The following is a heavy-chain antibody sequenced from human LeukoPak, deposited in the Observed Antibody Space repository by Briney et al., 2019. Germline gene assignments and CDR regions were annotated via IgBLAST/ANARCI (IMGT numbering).Heavy chain of an antibody. CDR1: GFTFASYA. CDR3: AKDQYSYGDPLYFDY. D-gene: IGHD5-18*01. CDR2: ISGSGGST. V-gene: IGHV3-23*01. J-gene: IGHJ4*02. Sequence: GGSLRLSCAASGFTFASYALSWVRQAPGKGLEWVSAISGSGGSTYYSDSVRGRFTISRDNFKRTLFLQMNSLRAEDTAVYYCAKDQYSYGDPLYFDYWGQGTLVTVSS.